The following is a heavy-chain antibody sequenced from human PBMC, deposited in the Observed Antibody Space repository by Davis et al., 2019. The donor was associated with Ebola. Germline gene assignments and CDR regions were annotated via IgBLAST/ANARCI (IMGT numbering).Heavy chain of an antibody. CDR3: SRNTPVVSTHN. D-gene: IGHD2-8*02. CDR1: GFTFSSYW. Sequence: GESLKISCAASGFTFSSYWMHWVRQAPGKGLVWVSRINSDGSSTSYADSVKGRFTLSRDNAKNTVSLQMNSLRAEDTGFYFCSRNTPVVSTHNWGLGTLVTVSS. J-gene: IGHJ4*02. V-gene: IGHV3-74*01. CDR2: INSDGSST.